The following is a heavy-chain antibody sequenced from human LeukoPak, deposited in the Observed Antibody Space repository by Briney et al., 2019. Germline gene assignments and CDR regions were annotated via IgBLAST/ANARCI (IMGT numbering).Heavy chain of an antibody. V-gene: IGHV3-33*01. Sequence: GGSLRLPCAASGFTFNSYGMHWVRQAPGKGLEWVAVIWYDGSNKYYADSVKGRFTISRDNSENTLYLQMDSLRAEDTAVYYCARDPGVRWLVGFDYWGQGTLVTVSS. D-gene: IGHD6-19*01. CDR2: IWYDGSNK. J-gene: IGHJ4*02. CDR3: ARDPGVRWLVGFDY. CDR1: GFTFNSYG.